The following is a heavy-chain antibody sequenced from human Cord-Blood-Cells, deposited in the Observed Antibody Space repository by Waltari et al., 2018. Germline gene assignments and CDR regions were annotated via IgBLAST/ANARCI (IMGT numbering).Heavy chain of an antibody. Sequence: QVQLQQWGAGLLKPSETLSLTCTVYGGSFSGYYWSWIRQPPGKGLEWIGEINHSGSTNYNPSLKSRVTISVDTSKNQFSLKLSSVTAADTAVYYCARGGPKLEYSSSSNAFDIWGQGTMVTVSS. V-gene: IGHV4-34*01. D-gene: IGHD6-6*01. J-gene: IGHJ3*02. CDR2: INHSGST. CDR3: ARGGPKLEYSSSSNAFDI. CDR1: GGSFSGYY.